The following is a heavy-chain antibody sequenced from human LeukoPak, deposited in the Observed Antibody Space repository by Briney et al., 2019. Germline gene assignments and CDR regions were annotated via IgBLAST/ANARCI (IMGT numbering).Heavy chain of an antibody. CDR3: ARDPFRVIFYYYGSGSHFDY. J-gene: IGHJ4*02. CDR2: IKQDGSEK. CDR1: GFTFSSYA. V-gene: IGHV3-7*01. D-gene: IGHD3-10*01. Sequence: PGGSLRLSCAASGFTFSSYAMSWVRQAPGKGLEWVANIKQDGSEKYYVDSVKGRFTISRDNAKNSLYLQMNSLRAEDTAVYYCARDPFRVIFYYYGSGSHFDYWGQGTLVTVSS.